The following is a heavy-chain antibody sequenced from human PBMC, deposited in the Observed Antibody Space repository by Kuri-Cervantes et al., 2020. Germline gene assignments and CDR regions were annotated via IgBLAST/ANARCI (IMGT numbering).Heavy chain of an antibody. CDR2: ISYDGSNK. J-gene: IGHJ6*02. CDR3: ARVQVLKPIVRSDYYYGMDI. CDR1: GSFTSSYA. Sequence: LMFSCAASGSFTSSYAMHWVRQAPGKGLEWVSVISYDGSNKYYADSVKGRSTITRDNSKNTLYLQMNSLRAEETAEYYCARVQVLKPIVRSDYYYGMDIWGQGTTVTVSS. D-gene: IGHD2/OR15-2a*01. V-gene: IGHV3-30-3*01.